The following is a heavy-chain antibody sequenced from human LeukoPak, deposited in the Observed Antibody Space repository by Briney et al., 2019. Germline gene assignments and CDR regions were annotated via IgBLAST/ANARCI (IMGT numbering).Heavy chain of an antibody. CDR1: GDSVSSNSVA. Sequence: SQTLSLTCAISGDSVSSNSVAWNWIRQSPSRGLEWLGRTYYRSNWYHEYAVSVKSRITVNPDTSNNQFSLQLISVTPDDTAVYYCARGRLLTFDIWGQGTMVTVSS. CDR3: ARGRLLTFDI. J-gene: IGHJ3*02. CDR2: TYYRSNWYH. V-gene: IGHV6-1*01.